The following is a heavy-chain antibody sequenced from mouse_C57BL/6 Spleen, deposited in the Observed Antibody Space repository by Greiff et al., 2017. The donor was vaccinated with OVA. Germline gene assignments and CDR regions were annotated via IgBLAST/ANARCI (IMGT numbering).Heavy chain of an antibody. J-gene: IGHJ1*03. CDR1: GYAFSSSW. CDR2: IYPGDGDT. D-gene: IGHD2-5*01. Sequence: QVQLQQSGPELVKPGASVKISCKASGYAFSSSWMNWVKQRPGKGLEWIGRIYPGDGDTNYNGKFKGKATLTADKSSSTAYMQLSSLTSEDSAVYVCARTGYSNPYWYFDVWGTGTTVTVSS. CDR3: ARTGYSNPYWYFDV. V-gene: IGHV1-82*01.